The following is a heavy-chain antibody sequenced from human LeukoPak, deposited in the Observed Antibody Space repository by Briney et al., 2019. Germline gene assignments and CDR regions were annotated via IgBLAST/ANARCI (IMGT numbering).Heavy chain of an antibody. V-gene: IGHV4-39*01. CDR2: IYYSGST. CDR3: ASLNWGLDY. CDR1: GGSISSSSYY. D-gene: IGHD7-27*01. J-gene: IGHJ4*02. Sequence: SETLSLTCTVSGGSISSSSYYWGWIRQPPGKGLEWIGSIYYSGSTYHNPSLKSRVTISVDTSKNQFSLKLSSVTAADTAVYYCASLNWGLDYWGQGTLVTVSS.